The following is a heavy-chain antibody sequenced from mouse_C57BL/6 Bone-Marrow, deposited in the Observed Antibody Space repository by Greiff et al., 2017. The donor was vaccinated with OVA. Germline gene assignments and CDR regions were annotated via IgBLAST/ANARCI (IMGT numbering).Heavy chain of an antibody. V-gene: IGHV8-5*01. CDR3: AQILYYYGSSPFAY. Sequence: QVTLKVSGPGILQPSQTLSLTCSFSGFSLSTSYMGIGWIRPPSGQGLEWLAHLWWNDDKYYNPSLKSRLTISKDTSNNQVFLKITSVDTADTATYYCAQILYYYGSSPFAYWGQGTLVTVSA. CDR1: GFSLSTSYMG. D-gene: IGHD1-1*01. J-gene: IGHJ3*01. CDR2: LWWNDDK.